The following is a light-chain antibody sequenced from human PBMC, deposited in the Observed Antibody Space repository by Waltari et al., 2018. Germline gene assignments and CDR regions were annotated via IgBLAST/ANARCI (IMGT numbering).Light chain of an antibody. Sequence: EIVMTQSPATLSASPGERATLSFRARKSVSSDLAWYQQKPGQAPRLLIYGASNRATGVPARFSGSGSGTDFTLTIYSLEPEDFALYFCQQRSNWPVTFGQGTRVEAK. V-gene: IGKV3-11*01. CDR2: GAS. J-gene: IGKJ1*01. CDR3: QQRSNWPVT. CDR1: KSVSSD.